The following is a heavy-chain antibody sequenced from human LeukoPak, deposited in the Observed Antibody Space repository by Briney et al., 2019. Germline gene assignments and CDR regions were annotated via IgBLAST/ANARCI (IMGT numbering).Heavy chain of an antibody. CDR2: INPNSGGT. V-gene: IGHV1-2*02. CDR3: ARIRTRLFLDY. CDR1: GDTFTGYY. D-gene: IGHD2-2*01. Sequence: ASVKVSCKASGDTFTGYYMRWVRQAPGQGLEWMGWINPNSGGTNYAQKFQGTVTMTRDTSISTAYMELSTLRSDDTAVYYCARIRTRLFLDYWGQGTLVTVSS. J-gene: IGHJ4*02.